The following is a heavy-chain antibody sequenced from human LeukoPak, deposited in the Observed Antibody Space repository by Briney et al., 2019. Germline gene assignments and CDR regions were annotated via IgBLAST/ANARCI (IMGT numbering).Heavy chain of an antibody. J-gene: IGHJ4*02. CDR1: GGSISSYY. V-gene: IGHV4-59*01. CDR2: IYYSGST. Sequence: PSETLSLTCTVSGGSISSYYWSWIRQPPGKGLEWIGYIYYSGSTNYNPSLKSRVTISVDTSKNQFSLKLSSVTAVDTAVYYCARGTVAGISGFDYWGQGTLVTVSS. CDR3: ARGTVAGISGFDY. D-gene: IGHD6-19*01.